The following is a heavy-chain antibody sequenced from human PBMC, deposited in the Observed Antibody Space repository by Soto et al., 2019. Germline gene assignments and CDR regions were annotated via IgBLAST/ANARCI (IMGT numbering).Heavy chain of an antibody. J-gene: IGHJ5*02. V-gene: IGHV1-69*05. CDR2: IIPIFGTA. Sequence: SVKVSCKASGGTFSSYAISWVRQAPGQGLEWMGGIIPIFGTANYAQKFQGRVTITTDESTSTAYMELSSRRSEDTAVYYCALRPPSYDSSGWSQNWFDPWGQGTLVAVSS. D-gene: IGHD3-22*01. CDR1: GGTFSSYA. CDR3: ALRPPSYDSSGWSQNWFDP.